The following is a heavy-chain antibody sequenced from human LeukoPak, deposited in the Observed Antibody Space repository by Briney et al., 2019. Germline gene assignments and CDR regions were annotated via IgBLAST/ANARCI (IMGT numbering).Heavy chain of an antibody. Sequence: SETLSLTCTVSGGSISSSTYYWGGIRQPPGQGLEWIGSIYYSGSTHYNPSLKSRVTISVDTSKNQFCLKLSSVTAADTAVYFCARPTLSGYYSGPFDIWGQGTIVTVSS. V-gene: IGHV4-39*01. CDR2: IYYSGST. J-gene: IGHJ3*02. CDR3: ARPTLSGYYSGPFDI. D-gene: IGHD3-22*01. CDR1: GGSISSSTYY.